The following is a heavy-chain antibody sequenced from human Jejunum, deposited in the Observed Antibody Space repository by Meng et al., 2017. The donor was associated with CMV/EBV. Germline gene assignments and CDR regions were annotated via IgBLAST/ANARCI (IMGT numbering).Heavy chain of an antibody. CDR1: GFTFSSYN. V-gene: IGHV3-21*01. J-gene: IGHJ5*02. CDR3: ARDIDH. Sequence: ERQVVCPGGGSAKPGGSLRLSCIGFGFTFSSYNMNWVRQAPGKGLEWVSSISSSSRYINYADSVKGRFTISRDNAKNSLYLQMNSLRVEDTAIYYCARDIDHWGQGTLVTVSS. CDR2: ISSSSRYI.